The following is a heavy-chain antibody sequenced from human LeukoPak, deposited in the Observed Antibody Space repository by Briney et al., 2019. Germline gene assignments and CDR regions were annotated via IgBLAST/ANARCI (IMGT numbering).Heavy chain of an antibody. D-gene: IGHD2-15*01. CDR1: GFSFSDYD. CDR3: VRGGQCSGGCCYADYFYYYMDV. J-gene: IGHJ6*03. Sequence: GGSLRLSCAASGFSFSDYDINWVRQAPGKGLEWVSSISYGDGTTHYADSVKGRFTVSRDNAKNSVILQMNSLRDEDTAVYYCVRGGQCSGGCCYADYFYYYMDVWGKGTTVTVSS. CDR2: ISYGDGTT. V-gene: IGHV3-11*04.